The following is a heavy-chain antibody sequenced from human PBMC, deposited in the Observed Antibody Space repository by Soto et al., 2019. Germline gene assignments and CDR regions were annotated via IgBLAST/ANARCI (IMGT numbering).Heavy chain of an antibody. CDR1: GYTLTGYY. CDR2: INPNSGGT. D-gene: IGHD3-10*01. CDR3: ARGSLTMVRGSRRWFDP. Sequence: ASVKVSCKASGYTLTGYYMHWVRQAPGQGLEWMGWINPNSGGTNYAQKFQGRVTMTRDTSISTAYMELSRLRSDDTAVYYCARGSLTMVRGSRRWFDPWGQGTLVTVSS. J-gene: IGHJ5*02. V-gene: IGHV1-2*02.